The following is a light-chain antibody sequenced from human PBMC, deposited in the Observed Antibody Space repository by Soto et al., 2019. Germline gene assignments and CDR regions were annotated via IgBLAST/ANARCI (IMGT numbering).Light chain of an antibody. CDR3: QQTYRSPLT. CDR2: GAS. J-gene: IGKJ4*01. Sequence: EIQRTKSPSSLSASVGDRVIITCRASQTVSTYLNWFQQKPGKDPNLLVSGASSLQSGVPSRFSGSGSGTDFTLTITNLQPEDFATYYCQQTYRSPLTFGGGTKFDIK. V-gene: IGKV1-39*01. CDR1: QTVSTY.